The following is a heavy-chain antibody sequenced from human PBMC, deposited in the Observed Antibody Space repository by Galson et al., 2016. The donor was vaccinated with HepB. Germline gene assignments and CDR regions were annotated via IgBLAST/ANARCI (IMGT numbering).Heavy chain of an antibody. CDR3: ARHGYLTTATTSWLYP. J-gene: IGHJ5*02. CDR2: VYYSGNS. Sequence: SETLSLTCTVWGVSISNTNYFWGWIRQPPGKGLEWIGSVYYSGNSDYNPSLKRRVSISVEKSKNQFPLNLTSVTAADTAVYYCARHGYLTTATTSWLYPWGQGTLVTVSS. D-gene: IGHD4-11*01. V-gene: IGHV4-39*01. CDR1: GVSISNTNYF.